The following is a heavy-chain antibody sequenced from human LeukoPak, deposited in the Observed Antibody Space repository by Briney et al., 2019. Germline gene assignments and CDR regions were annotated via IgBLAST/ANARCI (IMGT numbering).Heavy chain of an antibody. Sequence: SETLSLTCTVSGGSISSYYWGWIRQPPGKGLEWIGSIYYNGSTYYNPSLKSRVTMSVDTSKNQFSLRLSSVTAADTAFYYCARQSIAARGYYYYLDVWGKGTTVTVSS. CDR3: ARQSIAARGYYYYLDV. J-gene: IGHJ6*03. CDR1: GGSISSYY. V-gene: IGHV4-39*01. CDR2: IYYNGST. D-gene: IGHD6-6*01.